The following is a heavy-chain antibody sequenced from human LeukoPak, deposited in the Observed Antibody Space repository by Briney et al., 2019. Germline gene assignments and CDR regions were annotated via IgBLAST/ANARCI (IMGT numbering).Heavy chain of an antibody. D-gene: IGHD3-16*01. CDR1: GFTFSTYS. J-gene: IGHJ6*02. Sequence: GGSLRLSCVASGFTFSTYSMNWVRQAPGKGLQWVSSISGSSSFISYADSVKGRFTISRDNAKNSLHLQMNSLRVEDTAVYYCAKNGGPHGMDVWGQGTTVTVSS. CDR2: ISGSSSFI. CDR3: AKNGGPHGMDV. V-gene: IGHV3-21*01.